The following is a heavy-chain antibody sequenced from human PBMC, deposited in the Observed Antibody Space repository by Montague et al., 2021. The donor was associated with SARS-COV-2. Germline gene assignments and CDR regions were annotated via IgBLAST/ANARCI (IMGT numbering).Heavy chain of an antibody. Sequence: SETLSLTCTVTGGPIIGSSYYWDWIRQSPGKGLEWIASVDYSGNTYYSPSLKSRLTISVDTSKNQFSLELNSVTAADTALYYCARREYSCAWGDWGQGILVTVSS. D-gene: IGHD5-12*01. J-gene: IGHJ4*02. CDR1: GGPIIGSSYY. CDR3: ARREYSCAWGD. V-gene: IGHV4-39*01. CDR2: VDYSGNT.